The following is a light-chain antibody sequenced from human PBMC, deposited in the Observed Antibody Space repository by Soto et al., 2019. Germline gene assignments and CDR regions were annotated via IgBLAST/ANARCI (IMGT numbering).Light chain of an antibody. V-gene: IGKV3-11*01. CDR1: QSVSSY. Sequence: ESVLTQSQATLSLSPGERATLSCRASQSVSSYLAWYQQKPGQAPRLLIYDASNRATGIPARFSGSGSGTDFTLTISSLEPEDFAVYYCQQRSNWPLLTFGQRTRLEIK. CDR3: QQRSNWPLLT. CDR2: DAS. J-gene: IGKJ5*01.